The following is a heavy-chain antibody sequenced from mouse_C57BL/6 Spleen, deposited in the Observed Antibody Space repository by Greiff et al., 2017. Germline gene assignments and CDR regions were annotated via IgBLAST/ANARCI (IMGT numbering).Heavy chain of an antibody. CDR1: GYTFTSYW. Sequence: QVQLKESGAELVRPGSSVKLSCKASGYTFTSYWMDWVKQRPGQGLEWIGNIYPSDSETHYNQKFKDKATLTVDKSSSTAYMQLSSLTSEDSAVYYCARGDGNYDYWGQGTTLTVSS. V-gene: IGHV1-61*01. CDR2: IYPSDSET. D-gene: IGHD2-1*01. J-gene: IGHJ2*01. CDR3: ARGDGNYDY.